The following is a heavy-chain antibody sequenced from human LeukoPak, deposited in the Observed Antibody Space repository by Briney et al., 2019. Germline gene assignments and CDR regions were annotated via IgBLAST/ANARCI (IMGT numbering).Heavy chain of an antibody. CDR2: IIPILGIA. CDR1: GGTFSSYA. V-gene: IGHV1-69*04. D-gene: IGHD4-17*01. CDR3: ASRLAGYGDYLCSCDY. Sequence: SVKVSCKASGGTFSSYAISWVRQAPGQGLEWMGRIIPILGIANYAQKFQGRVTITADKSTSTAYMELSSLRSEDTAVYYCASRLAGYGDYLCSCDYWGQGTLVTVSS. J-gene: IGHJ4*02.